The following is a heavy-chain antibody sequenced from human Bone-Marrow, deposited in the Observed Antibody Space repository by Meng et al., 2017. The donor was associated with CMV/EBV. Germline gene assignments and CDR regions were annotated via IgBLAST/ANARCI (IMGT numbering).Heavy chain of an antibody. J-gene: IGHJ4*02. CDR2: IYHTGST. D-gene: IGHD6-25*01. V-gene: IGHV4-59*01. CDR3: TRDTGTAAAPDY. CDR1: GGAISTYY. Sequence: SETLSLTCTVSGGAISTYYWSWIRQPPGKGLEWIGYIYHTGSTNDNPSLKSRVTISVDTSKNQFSLNLSSVTAADTAVYYCTRDTGTAAAPDYWGPGTLVTVSS.